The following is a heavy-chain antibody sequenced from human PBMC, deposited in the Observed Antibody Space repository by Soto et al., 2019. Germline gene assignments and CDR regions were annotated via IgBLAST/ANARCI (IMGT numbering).Heavy chain of an antibody. J-gene: IGHJ6*02. Sequence: GASVKVSCKASGYTFTGYYMHWVRQAPGQGLEWMGWINPNSGGTNYAQKFQGWVTMTRDTSISTAYMELSRLRSDDTAVYYCARGLRFLEWDNYGMGVWGQGTTVTVSS. D-gene: IGHD3-3*01. CDR1: GYTFTGYY. CDR2: INPNSGGT. V-gene: IGHV1-2*04. CDR3: ARGLRFLEWDNYGMGV.